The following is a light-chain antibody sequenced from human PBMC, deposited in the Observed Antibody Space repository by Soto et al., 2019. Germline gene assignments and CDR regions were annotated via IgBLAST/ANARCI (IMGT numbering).Light chain of an antibody. J-gene: IGKJ2*01. CDR2: GTS. V-gene: IGKV3-20*01. CDR3: QQYSNSPNT. CDR1: QSVSSSY. Sequence: EIVLTQSPGTLSLSPGDRATLSCRTSQSVSSSYLAWYQQKPGQAPRILIYGTSSRATGIPDRFSGSGSGTDFTLTINRLEHEDFAVYYCQQYSNSPNTFGQGNKVEIE.